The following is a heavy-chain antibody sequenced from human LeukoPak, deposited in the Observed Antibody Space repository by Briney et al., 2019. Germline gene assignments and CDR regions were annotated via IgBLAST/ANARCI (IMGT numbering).Heavy chain of an antibody. J-gene: IGHJ5*02. Sequence: VASVKVSCKASGYTFTSYYMHWVRQAPGQGLEWMGLINPTGGSTGYAQKFQGRVTMTRDMSTSTDYMELSSLRSDDTAVYFCARDTSEGDYAWWFDPWGQGTLVTVAS. CDR3: ARDTSEGDYAWWFDP. D-gene: IGHD3-16*01. CDR2: INPTGGST. CDR1: GYTFTSYY. V-gene: IGHV1-46*01.